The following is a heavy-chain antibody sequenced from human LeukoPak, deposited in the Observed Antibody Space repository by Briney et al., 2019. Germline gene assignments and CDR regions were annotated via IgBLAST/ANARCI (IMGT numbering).Heavy chain of an antibody. Sequence: GGSLRLSCAASGLTLDDYAMHWVRQAPGKGLEWVSGISWNSGSTGYADSVKGRFTISRDNAKNSLYLQMNSLRAEDTALYYCAKTPSYCSGGKCYVSHYFDHWGQGTLVTVSS. CDR1: GLTLDDYA. J-gene: IGHJ4*02. CDR2: ISWNSGST. CDR3: AKTPSYCSGGKCYVSHYFDH. V-gene: IGHV3-9*01. D-gene: IGHD2-15*01.